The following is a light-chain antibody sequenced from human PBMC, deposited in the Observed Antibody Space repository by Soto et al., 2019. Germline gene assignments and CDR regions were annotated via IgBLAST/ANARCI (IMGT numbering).Light chain of an antibody. CDR2: AAS. CDR1: QHISTW. J-gene: IGKJ2*01. V-gene: IGKV1-12*01. CDR3: QQANSFPFT. Sequence: DIQMTQSPSSVSASIGDRVTITCRASQHISTWLVWYQQKPGKAPQLLIHAASSLQTGVPSRFSGSGSGTDFTLAISSLQPEDSATYYCQQANSFPFTFGQGTRLEI.